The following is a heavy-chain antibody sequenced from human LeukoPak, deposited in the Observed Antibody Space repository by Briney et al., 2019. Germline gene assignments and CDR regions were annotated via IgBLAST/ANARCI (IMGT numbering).Heavy chain of an antibody. D-gene: IGHD1-26*01. CDR3: ARDPGRGPFDY. V-gene: IGHV3-21*01. CDR2: ISSSSSYI. Sequence: GGSLRLSCAASGFTFSSYSMNWVRQAPGKGLEWVSSISSSSSYIYYADSVKGRFTISRDNAKNSLYLQVNSLRAEDTAVYYCARDPGRGPFDYWGQGTLVTVSS. CDR1: GFTFSSYS. J-gene: IGHJ4*02.